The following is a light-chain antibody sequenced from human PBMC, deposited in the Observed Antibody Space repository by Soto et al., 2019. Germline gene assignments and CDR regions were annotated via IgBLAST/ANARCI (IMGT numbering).Light chain of an antibody. CDR2: GAS. J-gene: IGKJ1*01. V-gene: IGKV3-15*01. CDR3: QQYNNWPRT. Sequence: EIVMTQSPATLSVSPGERATLSCGASQSVSSDLAWYHQKPGQAPRLLIYGASTRATGIPARFSGSGSGTEFTLTINSLQSEDFAAYYCQQYNNWPRTFGQGTKV. CDR1: QSVSSD.